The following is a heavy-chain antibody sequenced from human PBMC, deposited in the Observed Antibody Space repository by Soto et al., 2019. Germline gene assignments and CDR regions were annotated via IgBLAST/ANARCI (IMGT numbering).Heavy chain of an antibody. J-gene: IGHJ4*02. Sequence: GGSLRLSCAASGFTFSSYSMNWVRQAPGKGLEWVSYFSSSTSTIYYADSVKGRFTISRDNAKNSLYLQMNSLRDEDTAVYYCARGLISGSHYSGGWYYFDSWGQGTQVTVSS. CDR2: FSSSTSTI. V-gene: IGHV3-48*02. CDR1: GFTFSSYS. D-gene: IGHD1-26*01. CDR3: ARGLISGSHYSGGWYYFDS.